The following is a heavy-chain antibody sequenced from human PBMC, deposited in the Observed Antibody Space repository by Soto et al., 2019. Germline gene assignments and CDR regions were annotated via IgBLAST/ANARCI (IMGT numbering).Heavy chain of an antibody. J-gene: IGHJ2*01. Sequence: GGSLRLSCAASGFTFDDYAMHWVRQAPGKGLEWVSGISWNSGSIGYADSVKGRFTISRDNAKNSLYLQMNSLRAEDTALYYSAKGRYSSSSGWYFDLWGRGTLVTVSS. V-gene: IGHV3-9*01. CDR3: AKGRYSSSSGWYFDL. CDR2: ISWNSGSI. CDR1: GFTFDDYA. D-gene: IGHD6-6*01.